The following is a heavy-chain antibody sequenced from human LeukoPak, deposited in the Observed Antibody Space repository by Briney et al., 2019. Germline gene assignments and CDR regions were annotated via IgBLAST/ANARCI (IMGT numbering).Heavy chain of an antibody. CDR3: TRDPRVLDY. D-gene: IGHD3-10*01. CDR2: ISCSGTDI. Sequence: GGSLRLSCEASGFTFSVHYMTWMRQAPGKGLEWVSYISCSGTDILYADSVTGRFTMSRDKAKNSLYLQMNSLRTEDTAVYYCTRDPRVLDYWGQGTLVTVSS. J-gene: IGHJ4*02. CDR1: GFTFSVHY. V-gene: IGHV3-11*04.